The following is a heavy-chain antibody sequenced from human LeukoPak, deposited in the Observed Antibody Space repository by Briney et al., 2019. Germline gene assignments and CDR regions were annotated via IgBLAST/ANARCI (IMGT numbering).Heavy chain of an antibody. CDR3: AKDKADSSGYYYYGMDV. V-gene: IGHV3-74*01. J-gene: IGHJ6*02. CDR2: IKSDGSST. Sequence: GGSLRLSCAASGFTFSSYWMHWVRQAPGKGLVWVSRIKSDGSSTSYADSVKGRFTISRDSAKNTLYLQMNSLRAEDTAVYYCAKDKADSSGYYYYGMDVWGQGTTVTVSS. D-gene: IGHD6-25*01. CDR1: GFTFSSYW.